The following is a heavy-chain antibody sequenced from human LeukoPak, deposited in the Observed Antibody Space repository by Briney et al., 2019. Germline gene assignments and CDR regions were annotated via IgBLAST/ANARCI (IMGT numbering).Heavy chain of an antibody. CDR2: ISWNSGSI. CDR3: AKGPVADSGYDLGGGYFDY. J-gene: IGHJ4*02. Sequence: PGGSLRLSCAASGFTFDDCAMHWVRQAPGKGLEWVSGISWNSGSIGYADSVKGRFTISRDNAKNSLYLQMNSLRAEDMALYYCAKGPVADSGYDLGGGYFDYWGQGTLVTVSS. CDR1: GFTFDDCA. D-gene: IGHD5-12*01. V-gene: IGHV3-9*03.